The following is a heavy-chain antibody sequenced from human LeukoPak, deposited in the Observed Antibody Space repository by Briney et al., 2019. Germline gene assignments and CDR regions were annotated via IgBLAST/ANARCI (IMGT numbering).Heavy chain of an antibody. D-gene: IGHD4-17*01. CDR2: IYHSGST. CDR1: GGSISSGGYY. CDR3: ARGYLVPTVTFPFDY. Sequence: SETLSLTCTVSGGSISSGGYYWSWIRQPPGKGLEWIGYIYHSGSTSHNPSLKSRVTISVDTSKNQFSLKLSSAAAADTAVYYCARGYLVPTVTFPFDYWGQGTLVTVSS. J-gene: IGHJ4*02. V-gene: IGHV4-30-2*01.